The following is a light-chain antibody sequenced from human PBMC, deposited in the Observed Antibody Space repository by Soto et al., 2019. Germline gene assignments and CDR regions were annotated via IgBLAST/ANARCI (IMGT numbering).Light chain of an antibody. J-gene: IGKJ4*01. CDR1: QSISSY. V-gene: IGKV1-39*01. CDR2: GAS. Sequence: DIQMTQSPSSLSASVGDRVTITCRASQSISSYLNWFQQKPGEPPRLLIYGASTLHDGVPSRFSGSGSGADFTPTIIRLQPEDFASYHRQQTYSPITFGGGTKVEIK. CDR3: QQTYSPIT.